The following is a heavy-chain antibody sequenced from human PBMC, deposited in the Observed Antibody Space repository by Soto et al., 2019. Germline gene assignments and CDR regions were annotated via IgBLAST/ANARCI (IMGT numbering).Heavy chain of an antibody. J-gene: IGHJ4*02. V-gene: IGHV4-30-2*01. CDR1: GGSIISGGYS. CDR3: ARSPSMVRGVIMDY. Sequence: SETLSLTCAVSGGSIISGGYSWSWIRQPPGKGLEWIGYMYHSGSTYYNPSLKSRVTISIDRSKNQFSLKLSSMTAADAAVYYCARSPSMVRGVIMDYWGQGILVTVSS. CDR2: MYHSGST. D-gene: IGHD3-10*01.